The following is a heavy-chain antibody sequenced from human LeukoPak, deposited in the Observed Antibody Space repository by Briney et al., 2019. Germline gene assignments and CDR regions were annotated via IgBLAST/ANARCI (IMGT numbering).Heavy chain of an antibody. D-gene: IGHD3-3*01. CDR3: AKSPTYYDFWSGRYYFDY. V-gene: IGHV3-23*01. CDR1: GFTLSSYE. J-gene: IGHJ4*02. Sequence: PGGSLRLSCTVSGFTLSSYEMSWIRQAPGKGLEWVSSIDYSGGSSYYADSVKGRFTISRDNSKNTLYLQMNSLRAEDTAVYYCAKSPTYYDFWSGRYYFDYWGQGTLVTVSS. CDR2: IDYSGGSS.